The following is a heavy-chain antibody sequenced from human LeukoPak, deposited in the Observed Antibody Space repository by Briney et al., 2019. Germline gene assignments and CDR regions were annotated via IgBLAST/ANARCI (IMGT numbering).Heavy chain of an antibody. D-gene: IGHD4-23*01. J-gene: IGHJ3*02. Sequence: TGESLRLSCAASGFTFRTYWMHWVRPAPGKGLVWVSHSNSDGSTTSYADSVKGRFTISRDNAKNTLYLQMNSLRAEDTAVYYCARDLKGPVNDVFDIWGQGTMVTVSS. CDR2: SNSDGSTT. CDR3: ARDLKGPVNDVFDI. CDR1: GFTFRTYW. V-gene: IGHV3-74*01.